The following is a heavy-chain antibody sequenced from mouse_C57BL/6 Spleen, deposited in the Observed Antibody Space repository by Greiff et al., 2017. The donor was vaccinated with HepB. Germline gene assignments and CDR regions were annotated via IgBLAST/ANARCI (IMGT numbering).Heavy chain of an antibody. J-gene: IGHJ3*01. CDR2: IWSGGST. CDR1: GFSFTSYG. D-gene: IGHD1-1*01. V-gene: IGHV2-2*01. Sequence: QVQLKESGPGLVQPSQSLSITCTVSGFSFTSYGVHWVRQSPGKGLEWLGVIWSGGSTDNNAAFISRLSISKDNSKDQVFFKMNSLQTDDTAIYYCARRGKSSPAWFAYWGQGTLVTVSA. CDR3: ARRGKSSPAWFAY.